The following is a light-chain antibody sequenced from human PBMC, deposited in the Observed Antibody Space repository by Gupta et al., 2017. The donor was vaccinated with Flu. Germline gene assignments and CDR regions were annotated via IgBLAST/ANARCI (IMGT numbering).Light chain of an antibody. V-gene: IGKV3-15*01. Sequence: GEGVTLSCRASQTIGVDLACYQQKPGQAPRPLIYDASFRATGVPARFSAGGSGTEFTLTISSLQSEDFAVYYCQQFRQWPFTFGQGTRLDIK. CDR3: QQFRQWPFT. J-gene: IGKJ5*01. CDR2: DAS. CDR1: QTIGVD.